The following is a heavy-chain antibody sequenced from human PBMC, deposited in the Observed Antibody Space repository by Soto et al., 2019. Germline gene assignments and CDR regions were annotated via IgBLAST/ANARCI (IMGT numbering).Heavy chain of an antibody. J-gene: IGHJ4*02. CDR2: ISYDGSLQ. CDR1: GFAFSSYG. Sequence: QAQLVESGGGVVQPGRSLRLSCAASGFAFSSYGMHWVRQAPGTGLEWVAVISYDGSLQRYADSVKGRFTISRDNSKNMVLLQISGLRAGDTAVYYCVSGRGYGHASVPYSWGQGTLVSVSS. CDR3: VSGRGYGHASVPYS. V-gene: IGHV3-30*03. D-gene: IGHD3-10*01.